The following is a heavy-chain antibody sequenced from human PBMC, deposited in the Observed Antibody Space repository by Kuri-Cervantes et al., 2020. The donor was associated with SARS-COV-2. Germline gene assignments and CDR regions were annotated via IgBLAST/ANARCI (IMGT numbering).Heavy chain of an antibody. CDR3: AKDHIGVFGVEYYYGMDV. Sequence: GGSLRLSCAASGFTFSSYGMHWVRQAPGKGLEWVAVISYDGSNKYYADSVKGRFTISRDNSKNTLYLQMNSLRAEDTAVYYCAKDHIGVFGVEYYYGMDVWGQGTTVTVSS. V-gene: IGHV3-30*18. J-gene: IGHJ6*02. D-gene: IGHD3-3*01. CDR2: ISYDGSNK. CDR1: GFTFSSYG.